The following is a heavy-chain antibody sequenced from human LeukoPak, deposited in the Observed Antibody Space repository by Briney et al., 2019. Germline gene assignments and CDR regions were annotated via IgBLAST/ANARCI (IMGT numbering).Heavy chain of an antibody. CDR2: IIPIFGTA. V-gene: IGHV1-69*13. J-gene: IGHJ3*02. D-gene: IGHD1-26*01. CDR1: GGTFSSYA. Sequence: SVKVSCKAPGGTFSSYAISWVRQAPGQGLEWMGGIIPIFGTANYAQKFQGRVTITADESTSTAYMELSSLRSEDTAVYYCARDARLYSGSSDAFDIWGQGTMVTVSS. CDR3: ARDARLYSGSSDAFDI.